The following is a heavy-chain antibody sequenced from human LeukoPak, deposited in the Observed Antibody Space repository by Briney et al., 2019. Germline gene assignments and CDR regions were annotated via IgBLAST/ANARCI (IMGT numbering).Heavy chain of an antibody. Sequence: SETLSLTCAVSGGSISSSNWWSWVRQPPGKGLEWIGEIYHSGSTNYNPSLKSRVTISVDTSKNQFSLKLSSVTAADTAVYYCARRKQLLLRYYYYYMDVWGKGTTVTISS. J-gene: IGHJ6*03. CDR3: ARRKQLLLRYYYYYMDV. V-gene: IGHV4-4*02. D-gene: IGHD2-15*01. CDR2: IYHSGST. CDR1: GGSISSSNW.